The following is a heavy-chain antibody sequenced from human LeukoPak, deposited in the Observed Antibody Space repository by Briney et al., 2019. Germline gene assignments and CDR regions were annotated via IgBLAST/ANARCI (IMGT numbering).Heavy chain of an antibody. CDR2: INHSGST. V-gene: IGHV4-34*01. Sequence: SETLSLTCAVYGGSFSGYYWSWIRQPPGKGLEWIGEINHSGSTNYNPSLKSRVTISVDTSKNQFSLKLSSVTAADTAVYYCARHRRGATLDYWGQGTLVTVSS. D-gene: IGHD1-26*01. J-gene: IGHJ4*02. CDR3: ARHRRGATLDY. CDR1: GGSFSGYY.